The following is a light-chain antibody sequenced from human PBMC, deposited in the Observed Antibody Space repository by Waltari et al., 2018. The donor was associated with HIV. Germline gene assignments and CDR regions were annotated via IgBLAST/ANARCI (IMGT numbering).Light chain of an antibody. CDR3: QQLHNYPLT. J-gene: IGKJ4*01. CDR2: GAS. V-gene: IGKV1-9*01. Sequence: DIQLTQSPAFLSTSIGDRVTISCRARQDISTYLALYQERPGEAPKLLIYGASTLRSGVPSRFSGGGSGTEFTLTVNSLQPEDVATYFCQQLHNYPLTFGGGTRVEI. CDR1: QDISTY.